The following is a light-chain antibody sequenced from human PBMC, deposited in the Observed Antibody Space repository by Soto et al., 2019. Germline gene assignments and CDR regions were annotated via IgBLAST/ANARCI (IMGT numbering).Light chain of an antibody. V-gene: IGLV2-14*01. Sequence: QSVLTQPASVSGSPGQSITISCTGTSSDVGGYNYVSWYQQHPGKAPKLMIYEVSNRPSGVSNRFSGSKSGNTASLTISGLQAEDEADYYCSSYTSSSTPVVFGGGTMLTVL. CDR1: SSDVGGYNY. CDR3: SSYTSSSTPVV. J-gene: IGLJ2*01. CDR2: EVS.